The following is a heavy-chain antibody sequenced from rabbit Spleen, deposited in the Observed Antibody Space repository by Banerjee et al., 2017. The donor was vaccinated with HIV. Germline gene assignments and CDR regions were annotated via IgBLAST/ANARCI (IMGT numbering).Heavy chain of an antibody. Sequence: QEQLVESGGGLVQPEGSLTLTCTASGFSFSSGYYMCWVRQAPGKGLEWIGYIYTGSGSTYYATWAKGRFTISKTSSTTVTLQMNSVTVADTATYFCARSYGGVVDYMDLDLWGPGTLVTVS. D-gene: IGHD4-2*01. J-gene: IGHJ4*01. CDR2: IYTGSGST. CDR1: GFSFSSGYY. V-gene: IGHV1S45*01. CDR3: ARSYGGVVDYMDLDL.